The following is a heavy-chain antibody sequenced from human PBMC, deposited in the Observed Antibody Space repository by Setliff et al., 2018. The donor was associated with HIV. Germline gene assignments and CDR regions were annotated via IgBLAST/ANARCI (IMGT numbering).Heavy chain of an antibody. CDR1: GGSISSYY. J-gene: IGHJ4*02. V-gene: IGHV4-59*12. CDR3: ARRWYYYGSGSYYTMPPFDY. CDR2: IFYTGST. D-gene: IGHD3-10*01. Sequence: SETLSLTCTVSGGSISSYYWTWLRQFPGKGLEWIGFIFYTGSTTYNPSLNSRVTISVDTSKNQFSLKLSSVTAADTAVYYCARRWYYYGSGSYYTMPPFDYWGQGTLVTVSS.